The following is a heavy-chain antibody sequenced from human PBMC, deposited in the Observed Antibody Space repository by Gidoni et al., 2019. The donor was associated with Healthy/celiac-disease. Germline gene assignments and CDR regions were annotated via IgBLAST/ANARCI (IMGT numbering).Heavy chain of an antibody. CDR2: IYSGGST. CDR1: WFTVSSNY. J-gene: IGHJ4*02. Sequence: EVQLVESGGGLIQPGGSLRLSCAASWFTVSSNYMSWVRQAPGKWLEWVSVIYSGGSTYEADSVKGRCTISRDNSKNTLYRQMNSLRAEDTAVYDCARGGDSSGWYVGYWGQGTLVTVSS. CDR3: ARGGDSSGWYVGY. V-gene: IGHV3-53*01. D-gene: IGHD6-19*01.